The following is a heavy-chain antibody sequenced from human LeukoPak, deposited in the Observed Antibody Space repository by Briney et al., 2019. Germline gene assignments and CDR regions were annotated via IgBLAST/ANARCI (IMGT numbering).Heavy chain of an antibody. J-gene: IGHJ4*02. D-gene: IGHD3-3*01. CDR2: IIPIFGTG. V-gene: IGHV1-69*13. CDR3: AKGHDDFRQFDF. Sequence: ASVKVSCKASGGTFANYAISWVRKAPGQGLEWMGGIIPIFGTGHSAQKFQGRLTITADGSTRTTYMELSSLRSEDTAVYYCAKGHDDFRQFDFWGQGTLVIVSS. CDR1: GGTFANYA.